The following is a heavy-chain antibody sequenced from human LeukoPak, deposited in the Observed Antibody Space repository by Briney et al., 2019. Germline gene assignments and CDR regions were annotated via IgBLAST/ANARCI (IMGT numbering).Heavy chain of an antibody. Sequence: PSETLSLTCTVSGGSISSSSYYWGWIRQPPGKGLEWIGYIYYSGSTNYNPSLKSRVTISVDTSKNQFSLKLSSVTAADTAVYYCARLSADSSSSRGFDYWGQGTLVTVSS. CDR3: ARLSADSSSSRGFDY. CDR2: IYYSGST. V-gene: IGHV4-61*05. CDR1: GGSISSSSYY. D-gene: IGHD2-2*01. J-gene: IGHJ4*02.